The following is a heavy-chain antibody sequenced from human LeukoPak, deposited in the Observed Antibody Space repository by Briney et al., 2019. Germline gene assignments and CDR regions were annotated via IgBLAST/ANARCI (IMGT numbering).Heavy chain of an antibody. J-gene: IGHJ3*02. CDR3: ARDLVTVTKGFDI. Sequence: SETLSLPCTVPGDSFSSHYWNWIRQPPGKGLEWIGYISYIGSPNYNPFLKSRVTISIDTSKNQLAPKLPSVAAADPGVYYCARDLVTVTKGFDIWGQGTMVSVSS. V-gene: IGHV4-59*11. CDR2: ISYIGSP. CDR1: GDSFSSHY. D-gene: IGHD4-17*01.